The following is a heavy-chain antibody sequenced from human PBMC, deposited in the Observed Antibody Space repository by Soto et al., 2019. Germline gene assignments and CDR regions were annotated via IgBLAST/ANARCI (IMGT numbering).Heavy chain of an antibody. Sequence: GASVKVCCKASGYTFTSYAMHWVREAPGQRLEWRGWINAGDGKTKYSQKFQGRGTITRDTSASTAYMELSSLRYEDTAVYYCARDAGSTSYIHNWLDPWGQGPLVTVSS. D-gene: IGHD2-2*01. CDR3: ARDAGSTSYIHNWLDP. V-gene: IGHV1-3*01. CDR1: GYTFTSYA. J-gene: IGHJ5*02. CDR2: INAGDGKT.